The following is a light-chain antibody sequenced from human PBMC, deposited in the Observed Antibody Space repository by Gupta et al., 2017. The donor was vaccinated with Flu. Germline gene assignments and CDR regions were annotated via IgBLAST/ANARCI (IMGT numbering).Light chain of an antibody. CDR2: GAS. Sequence: PATLSVSPGERATLSCRASQSVSSNLAWYQQKPGQAPRLLIYGASTRATGLPARFSGSGSGTEFTLTISSLQSEDFAVYYCQQNNNWPYTFGQGTKLEIK. J-gene: IGKJ2*01. CDR1: QSVSSN. CDR3: QQNNNWPYT. V-gene: IGKV3-15*01.